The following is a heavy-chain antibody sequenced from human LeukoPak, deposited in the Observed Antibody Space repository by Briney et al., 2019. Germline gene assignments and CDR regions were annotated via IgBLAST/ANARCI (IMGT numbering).Heavy chain of an antibody. V-gene: IGHV1-8*02. D-gene: IGHD3-9*01. CDR3: ARGQQDILTGCFDY. CDR2: MNPNSGNT. J-gene: IGHJ4*02. Sequence: ASVKVSCKASGYTFTSYDINWVRQATGQGLEWMGWMNPNSGNTSYAQKFQGRVTMTRDTSTSTVYMELSSLRSEDTAVYYCARGQQDILTGCFDYWGQGTLVTVSS. CDR1: GYTFTSYD.